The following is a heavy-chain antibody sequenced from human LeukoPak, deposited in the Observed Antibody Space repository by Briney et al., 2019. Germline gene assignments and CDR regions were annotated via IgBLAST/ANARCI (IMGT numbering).Heavy chain of an antibody. Sequence: PSETLSLTCTVSGGSISSGSYYWSWIRQPAGKGLEWIGRIYTSGSTNYNPSLKSRVTISVDTSKNRFSLRLSSVTAADTAVYYCARSISLSRIDYWGQGTLVTVSS. CDR1: GGSISSGSYY. J-gene: IGHJ4*02. CDR2: IYTSGST. V-gene: IGHV4-61*02. CDR3: ARSISLSRIDY. D-gene: IGHD6-13*01.